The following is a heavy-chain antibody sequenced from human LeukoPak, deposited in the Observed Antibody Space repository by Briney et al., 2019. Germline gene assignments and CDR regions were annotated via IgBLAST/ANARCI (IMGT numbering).Heavy chain of an antibody. D-gene: IGHD2-2*01. CDR2: IYYSGST. J-gene: IGHJ5*02. CDR1: GGSISSSSYY. CDR3: AGNIVVVPAAMGIWFDP. V-gene: IGHV4-30-4*08. Sequence: SETLSLTCTVSGGSISSSSYYWGWIRQPPGKGLEWIGYIYYSGSTYYNPSLKSRVTISVDTSKNQFSLKLSSVTAADTAVYYCAGNIVVVPAAMGIWFDPWGQGTLVTVSS.